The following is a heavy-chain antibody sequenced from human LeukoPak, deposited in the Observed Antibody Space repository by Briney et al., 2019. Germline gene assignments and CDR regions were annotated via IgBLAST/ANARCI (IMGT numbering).Heavy chain of an antibody. Sequence: SETLSLTCTVSVSDESISNYYWSWIRQPPGKTLEWIGYFFYHGSPNYNPSLKSRVTISLDMSKSQFSLRLSSVTAADTAVYYCARIVVVPAATPSVAGNNWFDPWGQGTLVTVSP. D-gene: IGHD2-2*01. CDR3: ARIVVVPAATPSVAGNNWFDP. V-gene: IGHV4-59*01. CDR1: VSDESISNYY. CDR2: FFYHGSP. J-gene: IGHJ5*02.